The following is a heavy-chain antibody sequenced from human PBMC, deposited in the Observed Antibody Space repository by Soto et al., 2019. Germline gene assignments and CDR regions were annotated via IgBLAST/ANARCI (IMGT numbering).Heavy chain of an antibody. V-gene: IGHV1-69*06. J-gene: IGHJ5*02. Sequence: QVQLVQSGAEVKKPGSSVKVSCKASGGTFSSYAISWVRQAPGQGLEWMGGIIPIFGTANYAQKFQGRVTITADKSTSTAYMELSSLRCEDTAVYYCARVGAYCGGDCYESWFDPWGQGTLVTVSS. CDR3: ARVGAYCGGDCYESWFDP. CDR1: GGTFSSYA. D-gene: IGHD2-21*02. CDR2: IIPIFGTA.